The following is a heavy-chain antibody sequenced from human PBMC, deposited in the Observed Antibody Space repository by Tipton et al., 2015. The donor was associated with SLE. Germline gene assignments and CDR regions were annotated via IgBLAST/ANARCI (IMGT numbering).Heavy chain of an antibody. CDR1: GGSISSYY. Sequence: TLSLTCTVSGGSISSYYWSWIRQPPGKGLEWIGYIYYSGSTNYNPSLKSRVTMSIDTSKNQFSLNLNSVTAADTAVYYCARHPRHITASGTYPKAGSQHWGQGTLVIVSS. D-gene: IGHD3-10*01. V-gene: IGHV4-59*08. CDR2: IYYSGST. J-gene: IGHJ1*01. CDR3: ARHPRHITASGTYPKAGSQH.